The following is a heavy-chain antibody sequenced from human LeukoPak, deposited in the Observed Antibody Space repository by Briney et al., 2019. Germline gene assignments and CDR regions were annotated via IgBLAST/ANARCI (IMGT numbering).Heavy chain of an antibody. Sequence: ASVKVSCKASGFTFTDYYMHWVRQAPGQGLEWMGWINLNSGATGSAQKFQGSVTMTRDTSISTAYMELSRLRSDGTAVFYCARDDSTMVRGVYVLDYWGQGTLVTVSS. CDR3: ARDDSTMVRGVYVLDY. CDR1: GFTFTDYY. V-gene: IGHV1-2*02. CDR2: INLNSGAT. J-gene: IGHJ4*02. D-gene: IGHD3-10*01.